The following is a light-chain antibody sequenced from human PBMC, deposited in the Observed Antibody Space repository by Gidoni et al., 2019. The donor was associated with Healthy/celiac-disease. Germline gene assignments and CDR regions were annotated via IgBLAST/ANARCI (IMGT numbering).Light chain of an antibody. Sequence: DIPMTQSPSSLSASVGDRVTITCQASQDISNYLNWYQQKPGKAPKLLIYDAYILETGVPSRFSGSGSGTEFTFTISSLQPEDVATYYCQQYDNLQITFXQXTRLEIK. V-gene: IGKV1-33*01. CDR3: QQYDNLQIT. J-gene: IGKJ5*01. CDR2: DAY. CDR1: QDISNY.